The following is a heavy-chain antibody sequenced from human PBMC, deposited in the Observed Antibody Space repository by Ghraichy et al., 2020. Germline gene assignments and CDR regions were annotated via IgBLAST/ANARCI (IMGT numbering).Heavy chain of an antibody. CDR2: IYYSGST. J-gene: IGHJ4*02. CDR1: GGSISSSSYY. V-gene: IGHV4-39*01. Sequence: SETLSLTCTVSGGSISSSSYYWGWIRQPPGKGLEWIGSIYYSGSTYYNPSLKSRVTISVDTSKNQFSLKLSSVTAADTAVYYCALYSSTMTVFDYWGQGTLVTVSS. D-gene: IGHD6-13*01. CDR3: ALYSSTMTVFDY.